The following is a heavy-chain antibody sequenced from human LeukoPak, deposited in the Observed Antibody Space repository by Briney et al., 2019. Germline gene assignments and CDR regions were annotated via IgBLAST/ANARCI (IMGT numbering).Heavy chain of an antibody. CDR3: ARRVTPNSFDY. D-gene: IGHD2-21*02. CDR2: ISSSNGSI. CDR1: GFTFSSYS. V-gene: IGHV3-21*01. Sequence: GGSLRLSCAASGFTFSSYSMNWVRQAPGKGLECVSSISSSNGSIYYADSVKGRFTISRDNAKNSLYLQMNSLRAEDTAVYYCARRVTPNSFDYWGQGTLVTVSS. J-gene: IGHJ4*02.